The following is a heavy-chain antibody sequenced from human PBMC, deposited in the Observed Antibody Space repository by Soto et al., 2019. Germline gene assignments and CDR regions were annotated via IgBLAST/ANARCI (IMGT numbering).Heavy chain of an antibody. CDR3: AKGKESTAADYYYALDV. D-gene: IGHD1-1*01. Sequence: GWSLRLSCAASGFTFSSYEMNLVRQAPGKGLEWVSHISSSGSTVYYADSVKGRFTISRDNTQNSLYLQMNSLGAEDTAVYYCAKGKESTAADYYYALDVWGEGTKVTVS. J-gene: IGHJ6*02. CDR1: GFTFSSYE. V-gene: IGHV3-48*03. CDR2: ISSSGSTV.